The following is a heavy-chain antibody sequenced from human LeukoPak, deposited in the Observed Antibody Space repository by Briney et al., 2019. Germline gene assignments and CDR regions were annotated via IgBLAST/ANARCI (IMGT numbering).Heavy chain of an antibody. J-gene: IGHJ6*02. CDR3: ARGFWGYYYGMDV. CDR1: GFTFSSYA. V-gene: IGHV3-23*01. Sequence: GGSLRLSCAASGFTFSSYAMSWVRQAPGKGLEWVSAISGSGGSTYYADSVKGRFTISRDNSKNTLYLQMNSLRAEDTAVYYCARGFWGYYYGMDVWGQGTTVTVSS. D-gene: IGHD7-27*01. CDR2: ISGSGGST.